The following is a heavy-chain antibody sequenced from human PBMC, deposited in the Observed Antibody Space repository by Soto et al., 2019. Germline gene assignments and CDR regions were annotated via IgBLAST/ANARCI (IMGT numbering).Heavy chain of an antibody. D-gene: IGHD6-13*01. J-gene: IGHJ4*02. Sequence: PXXTQSLHFTVGGGSISSCYCRWIHQPPGKGLEWIGEINHSRSTNYNPSLKSRVTISVDTSKNQFPLKLSSVTAADTAVYYCARSEAAPRLYYFDYWGQGTLVTVSS. V-gene: IGHV4-34*01. CDR3: ARSEAAPRLYYFDY. CDR1: GGSISSCY. CDR2: INHSRST.